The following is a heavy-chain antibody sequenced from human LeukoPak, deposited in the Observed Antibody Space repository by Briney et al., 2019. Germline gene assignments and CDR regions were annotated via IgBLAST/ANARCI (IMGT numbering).Heavy chain of an antibody. CDR2: IKHAGSEK. Sequence: GGSLRLSCAASGFTFSSYWMSWVRQAPGKGLEWVANIKHAGSEKYYVDSVKGRFTISRDNAKNSLYLQMNSLRAEDTAIYYCAARPLMPPRFDYWGQGTLVTVSS. D-gene: IGHD2-2*01. CDR1: GFTFSSYW. V-gene: IGHV3-7*03. CDR3: AARPLMPPRFDY. J-gene: IGHJ4*02.